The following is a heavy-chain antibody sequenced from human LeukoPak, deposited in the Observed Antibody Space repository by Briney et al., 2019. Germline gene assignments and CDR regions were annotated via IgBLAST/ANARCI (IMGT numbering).Heavy chain of an antibody. D-gene: IGHD6-25*01. CDR1: GYTFTGYY. V-gene: IGHV1-2*02. J-gene: IGHJ4*02. CDR3: ARGALKYSSDFDY. CDR2: INPNSGGT. Sequence: GASVKVSCKASGYTFTGYYMHWVRQAPGQGLEWMGWINPNSGGTNYAQKFQGRVTMTRDTSISTAYMELSRLRSDDTAVYYCARGALKYSSDFDYWGQGTLVTASS.